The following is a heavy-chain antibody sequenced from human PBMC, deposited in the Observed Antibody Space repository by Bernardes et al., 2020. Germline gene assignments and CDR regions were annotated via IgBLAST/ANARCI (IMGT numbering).Heavy chain of an antibody. CDR1: GYTFTGYY. CDR2: INPNSGGT. CDR3: AREYDFWSGYDY. D-gene: IGHD3-3*01. Sequence: ASVKVSCKASGYTFTGYYMHWVRQAPGQGLEWMGRINPNSGGTNYAQKFQGRVTMTRDTSISTAYMELSRLRSDDTAVYYCAREYDFWSGYDYWGQGTLVTVSS. J-gene: IGHJ4*02. V-gene: IGHV1-2*06.